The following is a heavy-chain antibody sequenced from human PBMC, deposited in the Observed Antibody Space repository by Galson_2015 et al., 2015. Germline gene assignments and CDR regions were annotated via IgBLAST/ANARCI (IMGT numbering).Heavy chain of an antibody. Sequence: SLRLSCAASGFTFSSYGMHWVRQAPGKGLEWVAVIWYDGSNKYYADSVKGRFTISRDNSKNTLYLQMNSLRAEDTAVYYCARDFPGTTVPDYWGQGTLVTVSS. V-gene: IGHV3-33*01. CDR1: GFTFSSYG. D-gene: IGHD4-17*01. CDR2: IWYDGSNK. CDR3: ARDFPGTTVPDY. J-gene: IGHJ4*02.